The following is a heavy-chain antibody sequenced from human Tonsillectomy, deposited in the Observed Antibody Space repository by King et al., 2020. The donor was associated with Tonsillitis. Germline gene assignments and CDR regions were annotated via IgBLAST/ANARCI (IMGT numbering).Heavy chain of an antibody. V-gene: IGHV3-9*01. CDR1: GFTFDDYA. CDR2: ISWNRGSI. J-gene: IGHJ2*01. D-gene: IGHD3-10*01. Sequence: DVQLVESGGGLVQPGRSLRLSCAASGFTFDDYAMHWVRQAPGKGLEWVSGISWNRGSIDYADSVKGRFTISRDNAKNSLYLKMNSLRAEDTALYYCAKPPVRGADSPEYWYFDLWGRGTLVTVSS. CDR3: AKPPVRGADSPEYWYFDL.